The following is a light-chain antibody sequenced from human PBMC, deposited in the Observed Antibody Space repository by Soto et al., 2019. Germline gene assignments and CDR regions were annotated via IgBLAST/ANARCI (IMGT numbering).Light chain of an antibody. CDR1: QSINRH. V-gene: IGKV3D-15*01. CDR3: QQYNIWPLT. J-gene: IGKJ4*01. Sequence: EIVLTQSPGTLSLSPGERATLSCRASQSINRHLAWYRQKPGQAPRLLIYDASNRATGIPARFSGSGSGTDFTLIISSLQSEDFAVYFCQQYNIWPLTSGGCTKVNIK. CDR2: DAS.